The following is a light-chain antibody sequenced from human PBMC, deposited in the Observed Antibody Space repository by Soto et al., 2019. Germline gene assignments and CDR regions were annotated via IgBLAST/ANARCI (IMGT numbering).Light chain of an antibody. CDR3: QQYGRSPPGFT. CDR1: QSISSNY. J-gene: IGKJ3*01. Sequence: EIVLTQSPGTLSLSPGERATLSYRASQSISSNYLAWYQQKPGQAPRLLIYGASFRATGIPDRFSGSGSGTDFTLTISRLEPEDFAVYYCQQYGRSPPGFTFGPGTKVDIK. V-gene: IGKV3-20*01. CDR2: GAS.